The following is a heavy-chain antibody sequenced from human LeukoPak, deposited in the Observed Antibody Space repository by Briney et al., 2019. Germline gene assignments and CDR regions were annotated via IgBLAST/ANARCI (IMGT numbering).Heavy chain of an antibody. CDR1: GYIFSDFD. D-gene: IGHD3-10*01. CDR3: AKGPASGDS. J-gene: IGHJ5*01. CDR2: MNPNSGNP. V-gene: IGHV1-8*03. Sequence: GASVKVSCKASGYIFSDFDINWVRQASGQGLEGVAWMNPNSGNPAYAQEFQGRANVSGNISISTAYLELRSLKSEDTAVYYCAKGPASGDSWGQGTLVTVSS.